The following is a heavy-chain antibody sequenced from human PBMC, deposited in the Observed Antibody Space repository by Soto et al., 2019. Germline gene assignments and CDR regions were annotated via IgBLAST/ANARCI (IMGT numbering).Heavy chain of an antibody. D-gene: IGHD2-2*01. Sequence: GGSLRLSCSASGFTFSSYAMHWVRQAPGKGLEYVSAISSNGGSTYYADSVKGRFTISRDNSKNTLDLQMSSLRAEDTAVYYCVKEDCSSPSCPFYGPHDAFDIWGQGTMVTVSS. V-gene: IGHV3-64D*06. CDR2: ISSNGGST. CDR3: VKEDCSSPSCPFYGPHDAFDI. J-gene: IGHJ3*02. CDR1: GFTFSSYA.